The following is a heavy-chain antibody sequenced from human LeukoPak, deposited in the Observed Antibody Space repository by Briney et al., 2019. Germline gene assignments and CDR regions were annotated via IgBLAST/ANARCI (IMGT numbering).Heavy chain of an antibody. CDR1: GYTFTGYY. Sequence: ASVKVSCKASGYTFTGYYMHWVPQAPGQGLEWMGWINPNSGGTNYAQKFQGRVTMTRDTSISTAYMELSRLRSDDTAVYYCARVKVGATIYYFDYWGQGTLVTVSS. CDR2: INPNSGGT. CDR3: ARVKVGATIYYFDY. V-gene: IGHV1-2*02. D-gene: IGHD1-26*01. J-gene: IGHJ4*02.